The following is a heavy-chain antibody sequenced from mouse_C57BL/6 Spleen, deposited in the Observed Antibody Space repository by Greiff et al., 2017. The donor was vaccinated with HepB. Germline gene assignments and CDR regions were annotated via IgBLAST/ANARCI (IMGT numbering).Heavy chain of an antibody. D-gene: IGHD2-3*01. J-gene: IGHJ4*01. V-gene: IGHV1-22*01. Sequence: EVKLMESGPELVKPGASVKMSCKASGYTFTDYNMHWVKQSHGKSLEWIGYINPNNGGTSYNQKFKGKATLTVNKSSSTAYMELRSLTSEDSAVYYCARFDGYWDYAMDYWGQGTSVTVSS. CDR3: ARFDGYWDYAMDY. CDR2: INPNNGGT. CDR1: GYTFTDYN.